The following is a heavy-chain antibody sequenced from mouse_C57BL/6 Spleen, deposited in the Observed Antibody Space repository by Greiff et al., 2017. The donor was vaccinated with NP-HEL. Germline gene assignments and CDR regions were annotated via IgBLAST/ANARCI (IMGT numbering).Heavy chain of an antibody. J-gene: IGHJ4*01. V-gene: IGHV1-58*01. CDR1: GYSFTSYG. D-gene: IGHD1-1*01. CDR3: ARPLYYDGSSYVGAMDY. Sequence: EVQLQQSGAELVRPGSSVKMSCKTSGYSFTSYGINWVKQRPGQGLEWIGFINIGNGSTEYNQKFKGKATLTSDPSSSTAYMQLSSLTSEYSAIYFCARPLYYDGSSYVGAMDYWGQGTSVTVSS. CDR2: INIGNGST.